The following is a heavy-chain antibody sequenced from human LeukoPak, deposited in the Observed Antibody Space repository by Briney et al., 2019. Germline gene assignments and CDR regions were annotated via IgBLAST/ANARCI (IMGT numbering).Heavy chain of an antibody. Sequence: SETLSLTCTVSGGSISSYYWSWIRQPAGKGLEWIGRIYTSGSTNYNPSLKSRVTMSVDTSKNQFSLKLSSVTAADTAVYYCARVGWEPKSNWFDPWGQGTLVTVSS. CDR2: IYTSGST. J-gene: IGHJ5*02. CDR3: ARVGWEPKSNWFDP. D-gene: IGHD1-26*01. CDR1: GGSISSYY. V-gene: IGHV4-4*07.